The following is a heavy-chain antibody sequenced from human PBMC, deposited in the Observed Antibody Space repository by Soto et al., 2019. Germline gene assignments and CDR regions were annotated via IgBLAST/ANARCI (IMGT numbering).Heavy chain of an antibody. V-gene: IGHV3-23*01. CDR1: GFTFSSYA. D-gene: IGHD3-16*01. CDR2: ISGSGGST. J-gene: IGHJ3*02. Sequence: PGGSLRLSCAASGFTFSSYAMSWVRQAPGKGLEWVSAISGSGGSTYYADSVKGRFTISRDNSKNTLYLQMNSLRAEDTAVYYCAKDLTSAPNYYDYVPDAFDIWGQGTMVTVSS. CDR3: AKDLTSAPNYYDYVPDAFDI.